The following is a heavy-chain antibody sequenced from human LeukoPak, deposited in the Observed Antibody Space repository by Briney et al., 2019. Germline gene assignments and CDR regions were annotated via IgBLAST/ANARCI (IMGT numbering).Heavy chain of an antibody. CDR3: ARSGSGTMVRGGFDP. Sequence: PGRSLGLSCAASGFTFSSYAMHWVRQAPGKGLEWVAVISYDGSNKYYADSVKGRFTISRDNSKNTLYLQMNSLRAEDTAVYYCARSGSGTMVRGGFDPWGQGTLVTVSS. V-gene: IGHV3-30*04. CDR2: ISYDGSNK. D-gene: IGHD3-10*01. CDR1: GFTFSSYA. J-gene: IGHJ5*02.